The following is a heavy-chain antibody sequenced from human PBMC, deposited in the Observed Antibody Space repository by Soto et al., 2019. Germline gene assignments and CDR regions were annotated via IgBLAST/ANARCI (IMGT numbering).Heavy chain of an antibody. CDR3: ARGSGGGLYDFGSGYLSSRGMDV. CDR2: INPNSGGT. J-gene: IGHJ6*02. Sequence: ASVKVSCKASGYTFTGYYMHWVRQAPGQGLEWMGWINPNSGGTNYAQKFQGRVTMTRDTSISTAYMELSRLRSDDTAVYYCARGSGGGLYDFGSGYLSSRGMDVWGQGTTVTVSS. V-gene: IGHV1-2*02. CDR1: GYTFTGYY. D-gene: IGHD3-3*01.